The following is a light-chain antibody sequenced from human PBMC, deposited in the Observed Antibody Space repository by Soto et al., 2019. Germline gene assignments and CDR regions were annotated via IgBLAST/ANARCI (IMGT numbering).Light chain of an antibody. CDR2: AAS. CDR1: HGIRND. CDR3: LHDYDYPLT. J-gene: IGKJ2*01. V-gene: IGKV1-6*01. Sequence: AIQMTQSPSSLSASVGDRVTITCRASHGIRNDLGGYQQKPGKAPKLLIYAASSVKSEVPSRFSGSGSGTDFTLTISSLQPEDFATYYCLHDYDYPLTFGQGTKLEIK.